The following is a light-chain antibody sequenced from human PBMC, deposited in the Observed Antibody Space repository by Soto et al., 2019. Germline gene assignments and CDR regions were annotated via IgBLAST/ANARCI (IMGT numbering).Light chain of an antibody. J-gene: IGKJ4*01. CDR2: GAS. Sequence: EIVLTQSPGTLSLSPGERATVSCRASRSVVSGYVAWYQQKPGQAHRLVIFGASTRATDIPDRFSGGGSGTDFTLTISGLEPEDFAVYYWQHYAVSPTFGGGTKVEIK. CDR1: RSVVSGY. CDR3: QHYAVSPT. V-gene: IGKV3-20*01.